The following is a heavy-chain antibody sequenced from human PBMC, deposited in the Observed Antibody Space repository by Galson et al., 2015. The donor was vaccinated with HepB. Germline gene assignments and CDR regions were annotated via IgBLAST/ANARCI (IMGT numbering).Heavy chain of an antibody. Sequence: ETLSLTCTVSGGSISSYYWSWIRQPPGKGLEWIGYIYYSGSTNYNPSLKSRVTISVDTSKNQFSLKLSSVTAADTAVYYCARDSDYGSGSYHRYYYYMDVWGKGTTVTVSS. V-gene: IGHV4-59*01. D-gene: IGHD3-10*01. CDR1: GGSISSYY. CDR3: ARDSDYGSGSYHRYYYYMDV. J-gene: IGHJ6*03. CDR2: IYYSGST.